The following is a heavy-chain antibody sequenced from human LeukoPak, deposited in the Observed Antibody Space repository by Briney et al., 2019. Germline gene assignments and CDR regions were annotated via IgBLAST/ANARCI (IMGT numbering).Heavy chain of an antibody. Sequence: GSSVKVSCKASGGTFSSYAISWVRQAPGQGLEWMGGIIPIFGTANYAQKFQGRVTITADESTSTAYMELSSLRSEDMAVYYCARDPQDYYGSGSKDWGQGTLVTVSS. CDR2: IIPIFGTA. CDR1: GGTFSSYA. D-gene: IGHD3-10*01. V-gene: IGHV1-69*01. CDR3: ARDPQDYYGSGSKD. J-gene: IGHJ4*02.